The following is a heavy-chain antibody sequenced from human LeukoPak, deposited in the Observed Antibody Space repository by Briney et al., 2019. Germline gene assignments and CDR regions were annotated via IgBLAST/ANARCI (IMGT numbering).Heavy chain of an antibody. V-gene: IGHV3-21*01. CDR2: ISSSSSYI. CDR3: ARGNEDPVPQWFDP. Sequence: PGGSLRLSCAASGFTFSSYSMNWVRQAPGKGLEWVSSISSSSSYIYYADSVKGQFTISRDNAKNSLYLQMNSLRAEDTAVYYCARGNEDPVPQWFDPWGQGTLVTVSS. CDR1: GFTFSSYS. J-gene: IGHJ5*02. D-gene: IGHD2-15*01.